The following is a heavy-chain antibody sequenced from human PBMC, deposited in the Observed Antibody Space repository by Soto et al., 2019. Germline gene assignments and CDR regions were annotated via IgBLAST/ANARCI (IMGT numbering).Heavy chain of an antibody. J-gene: IGHJ4*02. Sequence: PGESLKISCQGSGYSFTSYWIGWVRQMPGKGLEWMGIIYPGDSDTRYSPSFQGQVTISADKSISTAYLQWSSLKASDTAMYYCARSNLEYSSSLDYWGQGTLVTVSS. CDR1: GYSFTSYW. CDR3: ARSNLEYSSSLDY. CDR2: IYPGDSDT. V-gene: IGHV5-51*01. D-gene: IGHD6-6*01.